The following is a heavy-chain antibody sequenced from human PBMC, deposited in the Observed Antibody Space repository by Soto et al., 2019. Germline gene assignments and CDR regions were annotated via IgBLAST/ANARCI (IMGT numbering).Heavy chain of an antibody. D-gene: IGHD3-16*02. CDR3: ARGFVGAFGGVIVSRPYYFDY. Sequence: PSETLSLTCAVYGGSFSGYYWSWIRQPPGKGLEWIGEINHSGSTNYNPSLKSRVTISVDTSKNQFSLKLSSVTAADTAVYYCARGFVGAFGGVIVSRPYYFDYWGQGTLVTVSS. J-gene: IGHJ4*02. CDR1: GGSFSGYY. V-gene: IGHV4-34*01. CDR2: INHSGST.